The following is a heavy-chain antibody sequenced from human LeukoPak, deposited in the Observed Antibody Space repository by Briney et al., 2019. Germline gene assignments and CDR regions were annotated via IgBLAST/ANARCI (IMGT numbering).Heavy chain of an antibody. V-gene: IGHV3-30*18. J-gene: IGHJ5*02. CDR2: ISYDGSNK. Sequence: GGSLRLSCAASGFTFSSYGMHWVRQAPGKGLEWVAVISYDGSNKYYADSVKGRFTISRDNSKNTLYLQMNSLRAEDTAVYYCAKEGVSAMVTWNWFDPWGQGTLVTVSS. D-gene: IGHD5-18*01. CDR3: AKEGVSAMVTWNWFDP. CDR1: GFTFSSYG.